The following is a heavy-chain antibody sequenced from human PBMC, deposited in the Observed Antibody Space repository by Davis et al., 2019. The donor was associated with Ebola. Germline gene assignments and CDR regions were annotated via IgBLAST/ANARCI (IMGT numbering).Heavy chain of an antibody. J-gene: IGHJ6*04. CDR3: ARAQSPLLWFGELLFDYYGMDV. Sequence: ASVTVSCKASGYTFTGYYMHWVRQAPGQGLEWMGRINPNSGGTNYAQKFQGRVTMTRDTSISTAYMELSRLRSDDTAVYYCARAQSPLLWFGELLFDYYGMDVWGKGTTVTVSS. V-gene: IGHV1-2*06. CDR1: GYTFTGYY. CDR2: INPNSGGT. D-gene: IGHD3-10*01.